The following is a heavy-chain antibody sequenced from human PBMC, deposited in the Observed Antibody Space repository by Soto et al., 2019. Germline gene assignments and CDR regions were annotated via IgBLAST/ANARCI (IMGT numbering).Heavy chain of an antibody. CDR3: AKDLGRGPYYDFWSGPFDY. J-gene: IGHJ4*02. D-gene: IGHD3-3*01. Sequence: GGSLRLSCAASGFTFSSYGMHWVRQAPGKGLEWVAVIPYDGSNKNYADFVKGRFTISRDNSKNTLYLQMKSLRAEDTAVYYCAKDLGRGPYYDFWSGPFDYWGQGTLVTVSS. CDR2: IPYDGSNK. V-gene: IGHV3-30*18. CDR1: GFTFSSYG.